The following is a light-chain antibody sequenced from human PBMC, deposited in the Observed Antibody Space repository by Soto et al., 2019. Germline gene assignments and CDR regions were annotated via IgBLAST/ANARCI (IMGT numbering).Light chain of an antibody. Sequence: QSVLTQPASVSGSPGQSINISCTGTSSDVGGYNFVSWYQQHPGKAPKLMISEVSNRPSGVSNRFSGSKSGNTASLTISGLQAEDEAYYYCSSYTITTALVFGSGTKVTVL. CDR2: EVS. J-gene: IGLJ1*01. CDR1: SSDVGGYNF. V-gene: IGLV2-14*01. CDR3: SSYTITTALV.